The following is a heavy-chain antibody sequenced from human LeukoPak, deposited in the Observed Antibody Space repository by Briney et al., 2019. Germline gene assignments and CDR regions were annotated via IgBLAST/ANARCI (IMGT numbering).Heavy chain of an antibody. V-gene: IGHV4-4*07. CDR1: GGSISSYY. CDR2: IYTSGST. D-gene: IGHD2-15*01. CDR3: ARSEEDRYYYGMDV. Sequence: YPSETLSLTCTVSGGSISSYYWSWIRQPAGKGLEWIGRIYTSGSTNYNPSLKSRVTMSVGTSKNQFSLKLSSVTAADTAVYYCARSEEDRYYYGMDVWGQGTTVTVSS. J-gene: IGHJ6*02.